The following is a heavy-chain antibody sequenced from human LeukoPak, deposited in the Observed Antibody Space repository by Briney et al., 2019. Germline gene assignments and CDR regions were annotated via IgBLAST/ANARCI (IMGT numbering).Heavy chain of an antibody. J-gene: IGHJ4*02. V-gene: IGHV3-48*04. CDR3: ARDRDWSFDY. Sequence: GGSLRLSCAASGFSFSEYSMNWVRQAPGKGLEWVSNIRGASSAMNYADSVKGRFTISRENAKNSLYLEMSTLRAEDTAVYYCARDRDWSFDYWGQGTLVTVSS. CDR2: IRGASSAM. D-gene: IGHD3-9*01. CDR1: GFSFSEYS.